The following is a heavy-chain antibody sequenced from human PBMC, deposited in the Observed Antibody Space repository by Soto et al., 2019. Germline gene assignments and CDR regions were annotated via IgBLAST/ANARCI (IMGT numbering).Heavy chain of an antibody. D-gene: IGHD1-26*01. J-gene: IGHJ4*02. CDR2: ISSDGSNK. Sequence: QVQLVESGGGVVQPGRSLRLSCSVSGFTFSSHAMHWVRQAPGKGLEWVALISSDGSNKYYADSVKGRFTTSRDNSKNTMYLQMNSLRVEDTAVYYCARDDEVGSDCDLGYCGQGALVTVSS. V-gene: IGHV3-30-3*01. CDR1: GFTFSSHA. CDR3: ARDDEVGSDCDLGY.